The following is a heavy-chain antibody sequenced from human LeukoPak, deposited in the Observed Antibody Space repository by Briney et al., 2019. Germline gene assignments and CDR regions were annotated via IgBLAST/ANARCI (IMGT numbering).Heavy chain of an antibody. CDR3: ARGVLRFLEWLRPPHRGAFDI. D-gene: IGHD3-3*01. CDR1: GDSISSYY. V-gene: IGHV4-4*07. J-gene: IGHJ3*02. Sequence: PSETLSLTCTVSGDSISSYYWSWIRQPAGKELEWIGHIYTSGSTNYNPSLKSRVTMSVDTSKNQFSLKLSSATAADTAVYYCARGVLRFLEWLRPPHRGAFDIWGQGTMVTVSS. CDR2: IYTSGST.